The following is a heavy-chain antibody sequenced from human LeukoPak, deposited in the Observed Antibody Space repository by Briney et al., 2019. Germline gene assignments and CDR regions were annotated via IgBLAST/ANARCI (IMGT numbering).Heavy chain of an antibody. CDR2: ISGSGGST. V-gene: IGHV3-23*01. CDR1: GFTFSSYA. CDR3: ARWGGYYYGSGSSYFDY. Sequence: GGSLRLSCVASGFTFSSYAMNWVRQAPGKGLEWVSGISGSGGSTNYADSVKGRFTISRDNSKNTLYLQMNTLKAEDTAVYYCARWGGYYYGSGSSYFDYWGQGTLVPVSS. J-gene: IGHJ4*02. D-gene: IGHD3-10*01.